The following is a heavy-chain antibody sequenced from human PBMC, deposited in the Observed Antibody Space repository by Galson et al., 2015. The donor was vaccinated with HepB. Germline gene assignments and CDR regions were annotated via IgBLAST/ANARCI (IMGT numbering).Heavy chain of an antibody. J-gene: IGHJ6*03. D-gene: IGHD2-15*01. CDR3: ARGVRGDGVADYYYYYMDV. CDR2: ISSSSSYT. Sequence: SLRLSCAASGFTFSDYYMSWIRQAPGKGLEWVSYISSSSSYTNYADSVKGRFTISRDNAKNSLYLQMNSLRAEDTAVYYCARGVRGDGVADYYYYYMDVWGKGTTVTVSS. V-gene: IGHV3-11*06. CDR1: GFTFSDYY.